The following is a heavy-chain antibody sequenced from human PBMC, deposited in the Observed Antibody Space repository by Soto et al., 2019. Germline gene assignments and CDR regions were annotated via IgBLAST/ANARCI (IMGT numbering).Heavy chain of an antibody. J-gene: IGHJ4*02. CDR3: ARHPESCCCSKRAGYFDT. Sequence: SETLSLTCTVSGGSISSYYWSWIRQPPGKGLEWIGYIYYSGSTNYNPSLKSRVTISVDTSKNQFSLKLSSVTAADTAVYYCARHPESCCCSKRAGYFDTWGQRTLLTVSS. D-gene: IGHD2-21*01. V-gene: IGHV4-59*08. CDR2: IYYSGST. CDR1: GGSISSYY.